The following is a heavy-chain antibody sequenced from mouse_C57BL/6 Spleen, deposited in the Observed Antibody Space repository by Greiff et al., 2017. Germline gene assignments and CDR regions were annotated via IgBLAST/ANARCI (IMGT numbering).Heavy chain of an antibody. Sequence: VQLQQPGTELVKPGASVKLSCKASGYTFTSYWMHWVKQRPGQGLEWIGNIDPSNGGTNYNEKFKSKATLTVDKSSSTAYMQLSSLTSEDSAVYYCALIYYDYDVYYAMDDWGQGTSVTGAS. CDR2: IDPSNGGT. CDR1: GYTFTSYW. CDR3: ALIYYDYDVYYAMDD. D-gene: IGHD2-4*01. V-gene: IGHV1-53*01. J-gene: IGHJ4*01.